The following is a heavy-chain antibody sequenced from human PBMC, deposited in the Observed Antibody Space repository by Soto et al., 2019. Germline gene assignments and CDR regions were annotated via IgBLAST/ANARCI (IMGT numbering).Heavy chain of an antibody. CDR1: GFTFSSYA. D-gene: IGHD3-22*01. V-gene: IGHV3-30-3*01. CDR2: ISYDGSNK. J-gene: IGHJ6*02. Sequence: GSLRLSCAASGFTFSSYAMHWVRQAPGKGLEWVAVISYDGSNKYYADSVKGRFTISRDNSKNTLYLQMNSLRAEDTAVYYCARDRYYYDSSGYYQVFYGMDVWGQGTTVTVSS. CDR3: ARDRYYYDSSGYYQVFYGMDV.